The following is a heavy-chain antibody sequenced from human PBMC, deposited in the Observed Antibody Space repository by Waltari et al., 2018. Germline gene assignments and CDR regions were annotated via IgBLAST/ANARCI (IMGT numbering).Heavy chain of an antibody. J-gene: IGHJ3*02. D-gene: IGHD5-18*01. CDR3: ATVQKWIQLWSPDYTRRNDAFDI. CDR1: GYTFTDYY. Sequence: EVQLVQSGAEVKKPGATVKISCKASGYTFTDYYMHWVQQAPGKGLEWMGRVDPEDGETIYAEKFQGRVTITADTSTDTAYMELSSLRSEDTAVYYCATVQKWIQLWSPDYTRRNDAFDIWGQGTMVTVSS. V-gene: IGHV1-69-2*01. CDR2: VDPEDGET.